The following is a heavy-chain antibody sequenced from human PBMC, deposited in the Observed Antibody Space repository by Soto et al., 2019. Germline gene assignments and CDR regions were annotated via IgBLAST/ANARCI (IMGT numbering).Heavy chain of an antibody. V-gene: IGHV4-31*03. CDR3: ARDREYYGSGSYPQPYGMDV. D-gene: IGHD3-10*01. CDR1: GGSISSGGYY. J-gene: IGHJ6*02. Sequence: PSETLSLTCTVSGGSISSGGYYWSWIRQHPGKGLEWIGYIYYSGSTYYNPSPKSRVTISVDTSKNQFSLKLSSVAAADTAVYYCARDREYYGSGSYPQPYGMDVWGQGTTVTVSS. CDR2: IYYSGST.